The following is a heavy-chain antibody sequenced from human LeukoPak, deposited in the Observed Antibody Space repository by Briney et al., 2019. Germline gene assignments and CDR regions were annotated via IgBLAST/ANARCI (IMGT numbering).Heavy chain of an antibody. Sequence: GGSLRLSCAASGFTFSTYGMHWVRQAPGKGLEWVSFIRYDGSNKYYADSVKGRLTISRDNSKNTLYLQMNSLRAEDTAVYYCAKDRNILTGYYKSAGYWGQGTLVTVSS. CDR2: IRYDGSNK. CDR3: AKDRNILTGYYKSAGY. V-gene: IGHV3-30*02. CDR1: GFTFSTYG. D-gene: IGHD3-9*01. J-gene: IGHJ4*02.